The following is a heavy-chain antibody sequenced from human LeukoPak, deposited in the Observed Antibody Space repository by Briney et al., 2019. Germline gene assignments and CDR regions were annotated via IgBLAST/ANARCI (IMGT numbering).Heavy chain of an antibody. D-gene: IGHD6-13*01. J-gene: IGHJ4*02. V-gene: IGHV3-11*01. CDR1: GFTVSSNY. CDR2: ISSSGSTI. CDR3: ARDGVRYSSSWYLTGSS. Sequence: GGSLRLSCAASGFTVSSNYMSWVRQAPGKGLEWVSYISSSGSTIYYADSVKGRFTISRDNAKNSLYLQMNSLRAEDTAVYYCARDGVRYSSSWYLTGSSWGQGTLVTVSS.